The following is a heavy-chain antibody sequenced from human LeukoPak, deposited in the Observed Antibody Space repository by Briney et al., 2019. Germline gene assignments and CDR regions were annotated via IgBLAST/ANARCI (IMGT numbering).Heavy chain of an antibody. Sequence: SETLSLTCTVSGGSISSSSYYWGWIRQPPGKGLEWIGSIYYSGSTYYNPSLKSRVTISVDTSKNQFSLKLSSVTAADTAVYYCARAGGLDNFDYWRQAILVTVSS. D-gene: IGHD6-19*01. V-gene: IGHV4-39*01. CDR1: GGSISSSSYY. J-gene: IGHJ4*02. CDR2: IYYSGST. CDR3: ARAGGLDNFDY.